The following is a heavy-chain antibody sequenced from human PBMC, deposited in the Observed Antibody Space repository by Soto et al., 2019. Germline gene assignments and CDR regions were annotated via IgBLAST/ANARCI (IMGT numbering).Heavy chain of an antibody. CDR1: GYTFTSYA. D-gene: IGHD6-19*01. J-gene: IGHJ4*02. CDR2: INAGNGNT. Sequence: GASVKVSCKASGYTFTSYAMHWVRQAPGQRLEWMGWINAGNGNTKYSQKFQGRVTITRDTSASTAYMELSSLRSEDTAVYYCARAKGYSSGWSHGVFDYWGQGTLVTVSS. CDR3: ARAKGYSSGWSHGVFDY. V-gene: IGHV1-3*01.